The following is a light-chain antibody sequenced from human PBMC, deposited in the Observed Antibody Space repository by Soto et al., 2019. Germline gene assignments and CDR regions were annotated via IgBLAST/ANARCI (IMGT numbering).Light chain of an antibody. CDR2: KTS. Sequence: DIQLTQSPSTLSASVGERVTIACRASQSSSSWLAWYQQKPGKAPKFLIYKTSNLESGVPSRFSGSGSGTDFTLTISRLQPDDFATYYCQYYNNYCWTFGKRTKVDIK. J-gene: IGKJ1*01. CDR1: QSSSSW. CDR3: QYYNNYCWT. V-gene: IGKV1-5*03.